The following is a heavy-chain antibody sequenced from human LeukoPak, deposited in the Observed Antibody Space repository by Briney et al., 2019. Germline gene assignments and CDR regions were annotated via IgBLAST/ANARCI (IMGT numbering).Heavy chain of an antibody. Sequence: SETLSLTCAVYGGSFSGYYWSWIRQPPGKGLEWIGEINHSGSTNYNPSLKSRVTISVDTSKNQFSLKLSSVTAADTAVYYCARSGCSSTSCYQADYWGQGTLVTVSS. J-gene: IGHJ4*02. CDR1: GGSFSGYY. CDR3: ARSGCSSTSCYQADY. D-gene: IGHD2-2*01. CDR2: INHSGST. V-gene: IGHV4-34*01.